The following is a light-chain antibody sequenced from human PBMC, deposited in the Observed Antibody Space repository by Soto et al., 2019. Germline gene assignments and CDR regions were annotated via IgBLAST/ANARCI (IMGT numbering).Light chain of an antibody. CDR2: GAS. Sequence: EIVVTQSPGILSVSPGERATLSCRASQSVSRNLAWYQQKPGQAPTPLIYGASTTATGISARFTGSGSGTEFTLANSGLQSEDCAVYYCQEYSKWPLFTFGPGTKVDIK. V-gene: IGKV3-15*01. J-gene: IGKJ3*01. CDR1: QSVSRN. CDR3: QEYSKWPLFT.